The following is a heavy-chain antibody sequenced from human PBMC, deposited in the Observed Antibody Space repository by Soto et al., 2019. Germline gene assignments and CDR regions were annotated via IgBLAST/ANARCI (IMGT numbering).Heavy chain of an antibody. J-gene: IGHJ5*02. CDR2: VSAYTGNT. CDR1: GYTFTSYG. Sequence: QVQLVQSGAEVKKPGASVKVSCKASGYTFTSYGISWVRQSPGQGLEWMGWVSAYTGNTNNAQKFQGRVAVTTDTSTSTAYMELMNLRSDDTAVYYCARTSGYSSTDNWFDPGGQGTLVTVSS. CDR3: ARTSGYSSTDNWFDP. D-gene: IGHD6-13*01. V-gene: IGHV1-18*01.